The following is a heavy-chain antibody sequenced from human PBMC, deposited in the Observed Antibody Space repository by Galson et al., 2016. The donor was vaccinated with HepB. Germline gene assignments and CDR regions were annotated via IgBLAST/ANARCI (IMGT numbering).Heavy chain of an antibody. CDR1: GITLSSNG. CDR3: ARDREKYYDLLTGTNAFDI. Sequence: SLRLSCAASGITLSSNGMHWVRQAPGKGLEWVAVMWYDGRKTYYAESVKGRFNVSRDTSNNTLYLQMNSLRAEDTAMYYCARDREKYYDLLTGTNAFDIRGQGTMVTVPS. J-gene: IGHJ3*02. V-gene: IGHV3-33*01. D-gene: IGHD3-9*01. CDR2: MWYDGRKT.